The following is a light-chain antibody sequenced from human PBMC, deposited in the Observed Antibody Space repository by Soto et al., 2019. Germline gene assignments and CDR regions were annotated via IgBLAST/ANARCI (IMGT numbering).Light chain of an antibody. CDR2: DVT. CDR3: SSYSNTLLCV. CDR1: SSDVGGYNF. J-gene: IGLJ1*01. Sequence: QSALTQHASVSGSPGQSITISCTGTSSDVGGYNFVSWYQQHPGKAPKLLIYDVTNRPSGVSNRFSGSKSGNTASLTISGLQAEDEADYYCSSYSNTLLCVFGAGTKLTVL. V-gene: IGLV2-14*03.